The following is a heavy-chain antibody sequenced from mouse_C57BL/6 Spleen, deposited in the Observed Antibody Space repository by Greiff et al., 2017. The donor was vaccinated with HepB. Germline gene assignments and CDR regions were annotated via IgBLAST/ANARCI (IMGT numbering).Heavy chain of an antibody. J-gene: IGHJ2*01. V-gene: IGHV1-50*01. D-gene: IGHD1-1*01. CDR1: GYTFTSYW. Sequence: VQLQQSGAELVKPGASVKLSCKASGYTFTSYWMQWVKQRPGQGLEWIGEIDPSDSYTNYNQKFKGKATLTVDTSSSTAYMQLSSLTSEDSAVYYCATAYYGSSKVDYWGQGTTLTVSS. CDR2: IDPSDSYT. CDR3: ATAYYGSSKVDY.